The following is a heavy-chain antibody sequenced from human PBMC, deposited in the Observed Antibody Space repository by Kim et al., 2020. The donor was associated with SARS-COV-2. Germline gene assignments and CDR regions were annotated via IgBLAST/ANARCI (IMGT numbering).Heavy chain of an antibody. D-gene: IGHD5-12*01. CDR3: ARDRQLRVATISIDY. V-gene: IGHV3-30*04. CDR2: ISYDGSNK. J-gene: IGHJ4*02. CDR1: GFTFSSYA. Sequence: GGSLRLSCAASGFTFSSYAMHWVRQAPGKGLEWVAVISYDGSNKYYADSVKGRFTISRDNSKNTLYLQMNSLRAEDTAVYYCARDRQLRVATISIDYWGQGTLVTVSS.